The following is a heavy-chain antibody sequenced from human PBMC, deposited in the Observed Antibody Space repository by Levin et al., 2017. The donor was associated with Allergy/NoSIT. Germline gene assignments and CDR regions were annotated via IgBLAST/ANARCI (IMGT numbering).Heavy chain of an antibody. CDR3: ARDGSNSSGRNVDFDF. J-gene: IGHJ4*02. CDR2: ISAYNGDT. Sequence: ASVKVSCKASGYTFNRYGINWVRQAPGEGLEWMGWISAYNGDTKFAQKFQGRVTMTTDTSTSTAYMELRSLRSDDTAVYYCARDGSNSSGRNVDFDFWGQGTLVTVSS. CDR1: GYTFNRYG. D-gene: IGHD6-19*01. V-gene: IGHV1-18*01.